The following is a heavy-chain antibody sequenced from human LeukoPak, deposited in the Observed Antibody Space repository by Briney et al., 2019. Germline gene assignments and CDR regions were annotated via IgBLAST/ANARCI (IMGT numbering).Heavy chain of an antibody. D-gene: IGHD5/OR15-5a*01. V-gene: IGHV3-15*01. Sequence: GGSLRLSCAASGFTFSNAWMSWVRQAPGQGLEWIGRIKSKTDGETTEYAAPVKGRFTISRDDSKNTLYLQMNSLKTEDTAVYYCTILRLALAYGVDVWGQGTTVTVSS. J-gene: IGHJ6*02. CDR1: GFTFSNAW. CDR3: TILRLALAYGVDV. CDR2: IKSKTDGETT.